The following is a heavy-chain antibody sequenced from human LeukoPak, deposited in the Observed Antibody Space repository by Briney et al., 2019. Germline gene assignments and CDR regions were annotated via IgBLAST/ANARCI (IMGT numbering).Heavy chain of an antibody. D-gene: IGHD4-17*01. J-gene: IGHJ4*02. Sequence: GASVKVSCKASGYTFTGFYMHWVRQAPGQGLEWMGWINPNSGGTNYAQKFQGRVTMTRDTSISTAYMELSRLRSDDTAVYYCARISYGDPDDFDYWGQGTLVTVSS. V-gene: IGHV1-2*02. CDR2: INPNSGGT. CDR1: GYTFTGFY. CDR3: ARISYGDPDDFDY.